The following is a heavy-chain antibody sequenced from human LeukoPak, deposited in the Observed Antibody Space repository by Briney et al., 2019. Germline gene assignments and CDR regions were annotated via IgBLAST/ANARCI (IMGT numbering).Heavy chain of an antibody. CDR2: ISSNGGST. CDR3: ARGGAVGYFDY. Sequence: GGSLRLSCAASGFTFSSYAMHWVRQAPGKGLEYVSAISSNGGSTYYANSVKGRFTISRDNSKNTLYLQMGSLRAEDMAVYYCARGGAVGYFDYWGQGTLVTVSS. CDR1: GFTFSSYA. J-gene: IGHJ4*02. V-gene: IGHV3-64*01. D-gene: IGHD6-19*01.